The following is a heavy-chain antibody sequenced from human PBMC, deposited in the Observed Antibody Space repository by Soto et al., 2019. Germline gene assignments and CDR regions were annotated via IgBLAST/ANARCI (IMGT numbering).Heavy chain of an antibody. CDR2: INSDGSST. D-gene: IGHD3-3*01. CDR3: ARGGVWYDFWSGYYIDYFDY. CDR1: GFTFSSYW. V-gene: IGHV3-74*01. Sequence: GGSLRLSCAASGFTFSSYWMHWVRQAPGKGLVWVSRINSDGSSTSYADSVKGRFTISRDNAKNTLYLQMNSLRAEDTAVYYCARGGVWYDFWSGYYIDYFDYWGQGTLVTVSS. J-gene: IGHJ4*02.